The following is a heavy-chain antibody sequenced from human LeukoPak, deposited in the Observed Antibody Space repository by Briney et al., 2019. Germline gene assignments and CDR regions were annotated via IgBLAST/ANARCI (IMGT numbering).Heavy chain of an antibody. CDR3: ARAPLSGTYYTDAFDI. D-gene: IGHD1-26*01. CDR1: GDSISTSNSY. V-gene: IGHV4-39*07. CDR2: IHHSGST. Sequence: SETLSLTCTVSGDSISTSNSYWGWIRQPPGKGLEWIGEIHHSGSTDYNPSLKSRVTISPDKSKNQFSLTLTSVTAADTAVYFCARAPLSGTYYTDAFDIWGQGTMVTVSS. J-gene: IGHJ3*02.